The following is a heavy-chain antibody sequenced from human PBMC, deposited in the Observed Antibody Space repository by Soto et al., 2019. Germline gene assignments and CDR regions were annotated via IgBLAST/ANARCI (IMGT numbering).Heavy chain of an antibody. D-gene: IGHD5-12*01. J-gene: IGHJ4*02. V-gene: IGHV4-34*01. CDR3: ARGQEGVVATH. Sequence: SETLSVTCAVNGGSLSGYYWSWISQPPGKGLEWIGEIKDGGYTNYSPSLKSRATISSDTSNNQFSLRLNSVTAADTGVYYCARGQEGVVATHWDQGALVTSPQ. CDR2: IKDGGYT. CDR1: GGSLSGYY.